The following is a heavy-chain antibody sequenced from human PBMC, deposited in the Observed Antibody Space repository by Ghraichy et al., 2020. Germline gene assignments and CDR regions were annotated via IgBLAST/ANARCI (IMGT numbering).Heavy chain of an antibody. V-gene: IGHV3-7*01. D-gene: IGHD2-15*01. Sequence: GGSLRLSCAASGFTFSRSWMTWVRQAPGKGLEWVANIKEDGTQENYVDSVKGRFTISRDNAKNSLYLQMNSLRAEDTAVYYCARRMQDGYWGRGTLVTVSS. J-gene: IGHJ4*02. CDR2: IKEDGTQE. CDR1: GFTFSRSW. CDR3: ARRMQDGY.